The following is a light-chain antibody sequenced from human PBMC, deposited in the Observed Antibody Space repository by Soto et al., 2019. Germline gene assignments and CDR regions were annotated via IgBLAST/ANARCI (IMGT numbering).Light chain of an antibody. CDR3: QQRGNRPPWT. Sequence: EIVMTQSPATLSVSPWERATLSCRASQSVSSNLAWYQQKPGQAPRLLIYGASTRATGIPARFSGSGSGTEFTLTISSLQSEDFAVYYCQQRGNRPPWTFGQGTKVDIK. CDR2: GAS. J-gene: IGKJ1*01. V-gene: IGKV3-15*01. CDR1: QSVSSN.